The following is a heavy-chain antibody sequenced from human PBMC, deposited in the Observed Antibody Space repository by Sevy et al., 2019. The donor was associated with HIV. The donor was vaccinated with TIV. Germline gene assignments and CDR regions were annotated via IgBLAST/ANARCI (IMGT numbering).Heavy chain of an antibody. V-gene: IGHV1-18*01. D-gene: IGHD3-10*01. J-gene: IGHJ4*02. CDR3: ARTSSYGSGNYFDY. Sequence: ASVKVSCKASGYTFIIYCISWVRQAPEQGLEWMGWISAYSGNTNYAQNLQGRVTVTTDTSTTTAYMEMRSLRFDDTAMYYCARTSSYGSGNYFDYWGQGTLVTVSS. CDR2: ISAYSGNT. CDR1: GYTFIIYC.